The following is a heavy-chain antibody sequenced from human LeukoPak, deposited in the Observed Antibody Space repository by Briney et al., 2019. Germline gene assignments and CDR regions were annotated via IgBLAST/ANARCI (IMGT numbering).Heavy chain of an antibody. V-gene: IGHV4-4*07. CDR3: ARDSVAGAWAEYFQH. CDR1: GGSIISLY. J-gene: IGHJ1*01. CDR2: IYSSGST. D-gene: IGHD6-19*01. Sequence: SEPLSLTSSVSGGSIISLYWSWIRPPAGKGLEWIGRIYSSGSTNYNPSLKSRDTMSVDTSKNQFSLKLSSVTAADTAVYYCARDSVAGAWAEYFQHWGQGIRVTVSS.